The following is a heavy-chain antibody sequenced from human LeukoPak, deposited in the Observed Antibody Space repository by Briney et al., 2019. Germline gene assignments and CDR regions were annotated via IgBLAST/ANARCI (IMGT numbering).Heavy chain of an antibody. CDR1: GFTFSSYA. J-gene: IGHJ6*02. V-gene: IGHV3-23*01. CDR2: ISGSGGST. Sequence: RAGGSLRLSCAASGFTFSSYAMSWVRQAPGKGLEWVSAISGSGGSTYYADSVKGRFTISRDNSKSTLYLQMNSLRAEDTAVYYCAKGGAISDYYYGMDVWGQGTTVTVSS. D-gene: IGHD2-2*02. CDR3: AKGGAISDYYYGMDV.